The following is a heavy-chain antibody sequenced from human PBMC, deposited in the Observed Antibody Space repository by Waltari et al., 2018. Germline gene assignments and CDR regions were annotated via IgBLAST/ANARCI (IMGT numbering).Heavy chain of an antibody. D-gene: IGHD3-22*01. J-gene: IGHJ4*02. Sequence: EVHLLESGGGLAQPGGSLRLSCAASGFNFISYARSWVRQAPGKGGGGAPGISESGVITKYADSVKGRFTVSRDNSKNTVFLQLNSLRAEDTAIYYCARHLYSIDYLELGNWGQGTQVTVSS. CDR1: GFNFISYA. CDR3: ARHLYSIDYLELGN. CDR2: ISESGVIT. V-gene: IGHV3-23*01.